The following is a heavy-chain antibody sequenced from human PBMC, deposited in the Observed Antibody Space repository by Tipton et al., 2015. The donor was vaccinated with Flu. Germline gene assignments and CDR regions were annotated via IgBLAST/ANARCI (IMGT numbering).Heavy chain of an antibody. CDR1: GYSIRSAYY. V-gene: IGHV4-38-2*01. Sequence: TLSLTCSVSGYSIRSAYYWGWVRRPPGKGLEWIGTIFHGGTTYYNPSLKTRLTISVDTSKNQFSLRLSSVTAADTAVYYCARHTGDSVRGLIDYWGQGTLVTVSS. D-gene: IGHD3-10*02. J-gene: IGHJ4*02. CDR3: ARHTGDSVRGLIDY. CDR2: IFHGGTT.